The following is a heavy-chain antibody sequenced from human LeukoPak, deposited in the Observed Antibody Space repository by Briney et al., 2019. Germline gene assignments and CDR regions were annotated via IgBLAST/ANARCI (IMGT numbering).Heavy chain of an antibody. J-gene: IGHJ6*02. CDR2: ISGSGGST. CDR3: ASTMVRGVSRYYGMDV. Sequence: GGSLRLSCAASGFTFSSYALSWVRQAPGKGLEWVSAISGSGGSTYYADSVKGRFTISRDNSKNTLYLQMNSLRAEDTAVYYCASTMVRGVSRYYGMDVWGQGTTVTVSS. V-gene: IGHV3-23*01. D-gene: IGHD3-10*01. CDR1: GFTFSSYA.